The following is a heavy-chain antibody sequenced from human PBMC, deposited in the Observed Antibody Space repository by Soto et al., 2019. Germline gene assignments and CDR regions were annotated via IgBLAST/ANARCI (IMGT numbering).Heavy chain of an antibody. CDR3: ARCRVSRSWLPDDNWFDP. D-gene: IGHD6-13*01. J-gene: IGHJ5*02. Sequence: ASVKGSCKASGGTFSSYAISWVRQAPGQGLEWMGWISAYNGNTNYAQKLQGRVTMTTDTSTSPAYTELRSLRSDDTAVYYCARCRVSRSWLPDDNWFDPWGQGTLVTVSS. V-gene: IGHV1-18*01. CDR1: GGTFSSYA. CDR2: ISAYNGNT.